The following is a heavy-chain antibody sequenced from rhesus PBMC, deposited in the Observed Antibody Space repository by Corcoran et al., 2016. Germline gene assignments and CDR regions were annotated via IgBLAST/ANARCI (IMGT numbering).Heavy chain of an antibody. V-gene: IGHV4-106*01. Sequence: QVQLQESGPGLVKPSETLSLTCAVSGGSISDDYYWSWIRQPPGKGLEWIGYIYGSGGGTNYNPSLKDRFTLSIDTSKNQFSLKLSSVTAADTAVYYCARDRIGIAAAGPPQYYFDYWGQGVLVTVSS. CDR3: ARDRIGIAAAGPPQYYFDY. J-gene: IGHJ4*01. CDR2: IYGSGGGT. CDR1: GGSISDDYY. D-gene: IGHD6S26*01.